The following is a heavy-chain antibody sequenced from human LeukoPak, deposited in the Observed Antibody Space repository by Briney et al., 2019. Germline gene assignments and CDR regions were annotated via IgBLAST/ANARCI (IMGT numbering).Heavy chain of an antibody. J-gene: IGHJ4*02. CDR3: AKAGLSDSGIAY. D-gene: IGHD4-17*01. V-gene: IGHV3-30*18. CDR2: ISYDGSNK. Sequence: GRSLRLSCAASGFTFSSYGMHWVRQAPGKGLEWVAVISYDGSNKYYADSVKGRFTISRDNSKNTLYLQMNSLRAEDTDVYYCAKAGLSDSGIAYWGPGTLVTVSS. CDR1: GFTFSSYG.